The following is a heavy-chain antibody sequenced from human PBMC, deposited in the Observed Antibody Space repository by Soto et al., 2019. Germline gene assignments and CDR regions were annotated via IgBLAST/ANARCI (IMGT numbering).Heavy chain of an antibody. J-gene: IGHJ4*02. D-gene: IGHD3-10*02. V-gene: IGHV3-7*03. CDR3: AIAGDGSNNYYVHYDY. Sequence: PGGCLRLSCAASGFTFSNYWMSWVRQAPGKGLEWVANMKPERSEKYYVDSVRGRFTISRDNAQNSVDLQMNSLRAEDTAIYYCAIAGDGSNNYYVHYDYWRQGTLVTASS. CDR1: GFTFSNYW. CDR2: MKPERSEK.